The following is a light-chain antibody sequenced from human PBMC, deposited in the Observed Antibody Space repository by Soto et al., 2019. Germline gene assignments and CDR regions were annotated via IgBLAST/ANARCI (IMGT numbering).Light chain of an antibody. CDR2: GAS. CDR1: QSVSSTY. Sequence: ESVLTQSPGTLSLSPGERATLSCTASQSVSSTYLAWYQHKPGQAPRLLIYGASSRATGIPDRFSGSGSGTYITLTISRLEPEDFAVYYCQQYGRPPLMYTFVQGTKLEI. J-gene: IGKJ2*01. V-gene: IGKV3-20*01. CDR3: QQYGRPPLMYT.